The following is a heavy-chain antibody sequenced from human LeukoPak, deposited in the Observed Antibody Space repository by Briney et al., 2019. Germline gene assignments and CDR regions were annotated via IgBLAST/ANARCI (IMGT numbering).Heavy chain of an antibody. V-gene: IGHV1-2*02. Sequence: ASVKVSCKASGYTFTSYAMHWVRQAPGQGLEWMGWITPGGGTTYPQQYQGRGAITLYTSIPTAYMDLSWLTSDDTAVYYCARDRYGDGFAHFDYWGQGALVIVSS. D-gene: IGHD5-24*01. CDR1: GYTFTSYA. CDR3: ARDRYGDGFAHFDY. J-gene: IGHJ4*02. CDR2: ITPGGGT.